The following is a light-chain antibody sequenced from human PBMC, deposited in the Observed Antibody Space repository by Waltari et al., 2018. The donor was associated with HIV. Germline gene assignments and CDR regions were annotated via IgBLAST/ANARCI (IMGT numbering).Light chain of an antibody. CDR1: QSVSSF. V-gene: IGKV3-11*01. CDR2: DAS. Sequence: EIVLTQSPATLSLSPGERATLSCRASQSVSSFLAWYQQNRGQAPRLLIYDASNRATGIPARFSGSGSGTDFTLTISSLEPEDFAVYYCQQRSNWPLTFGGGTKVEIK. CDR3: QQRSNWPLT. J-gene: IGKJ4*01.